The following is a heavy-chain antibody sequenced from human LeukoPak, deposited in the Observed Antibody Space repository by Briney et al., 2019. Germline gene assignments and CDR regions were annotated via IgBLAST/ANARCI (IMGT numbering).Heavy chain of an antibody. J-gene: IGHJ4*02. CDR1: GFSFSSFW. V-gene: IGHV3-7*03. Sequence: PGGSLRLSCAGSGFSFSSFWMSWVRHTPGQGLECVAKIREDGNEKSYVDSVKGRFTISRDNAKNSLYLQMNSLRAEDTAVYYCAKASYCSGGSCYGPIDYWGQGTLVTVSS. CDR3: AKASYCSGGSCYGPIDY. D-gene: IGHD2-15*01. CDR2: IREDGNEK.